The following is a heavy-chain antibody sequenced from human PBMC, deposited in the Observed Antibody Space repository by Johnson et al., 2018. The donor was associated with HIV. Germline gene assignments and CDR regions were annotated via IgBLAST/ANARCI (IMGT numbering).Heavy chain of an antibody. CDR3: ARVALDAFDI. D-gene: IGHD5-12*01. CDR1: GFTFSNYD. Sequence: MLLVESGGGVVQPGGSLRLSCAASGFTFSNYDMHWVRQATGKGLEWVSAIGTAGDTYYPGSVKGRFTNSTENAKNSLYLQMNSLRAGETAVYYCARVALDAFDIWGQGTMVTVSA. V-gene: IGHV3-13*01. J-gene: IGHJ3*02. CDR2: IGTAGDT.